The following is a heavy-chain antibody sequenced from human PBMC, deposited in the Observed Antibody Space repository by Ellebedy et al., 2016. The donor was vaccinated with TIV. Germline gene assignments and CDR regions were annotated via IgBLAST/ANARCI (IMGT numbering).Heavy chain of an antibody. CDR1: GFSLSTNGVG. Sequence: SGPTLVKPTQTLTLTCTFSGFSLSTNGVGVGWVRQPPGKALEWLALIYWDDDKRYSPSLNSRLTISKDTSKNQVVLTMTNMDPVDTATYYCAREYYDFWSGSYTFDYWGQGTLVTVSS. V-gene: IGHV2-5*02. CDR2: IYWDDDK. D-gene: IGHD3-3*01. J-gene: IGHJ4*02. CDR3: AREYYDFWSGSYTFDY.